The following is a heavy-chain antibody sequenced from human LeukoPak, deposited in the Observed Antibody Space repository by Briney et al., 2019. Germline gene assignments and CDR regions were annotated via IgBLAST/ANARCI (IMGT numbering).Heavy chain of an antibody. CDR2: INHSGST. Sequence: PSETLSLTCAVYGGSFSGYYWSWIRQPPGKGLEWIGEINHSGSTNYNPSLKSRVTISVDTSKNQFSLKLSSVTAADTAVYYCARTARRSGDYVWGSYRRKGYFDYWGQGTLVTVSS. D-gene: IGHD3-16*02. V-gene: IGHV4-34*01. CDR3: ARTARRSGDYVWGSYRRKGYFDY. CDR1: GGSFSGYY. J-gene: IGHJ4*02.